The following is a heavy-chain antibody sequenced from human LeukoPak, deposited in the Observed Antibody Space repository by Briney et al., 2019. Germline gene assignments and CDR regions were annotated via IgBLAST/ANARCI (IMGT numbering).Heavy chain of an antibody. D-gene: IGHD2-21*02. Sequence: KSSETLSLTCTVSGGSISSYYWSWIRQPPGKGLEWIGYIYYSGSTNYNPSLKSRVTISVDTSKNQFSLKLSSVTAADPAVYYCARRGGDRYYFDYWGQGTLVTVSS. J-gene: IGHJ4*02. CDR1: GGSISSYY. CDR3: ARRGGDRYYFDY. CDR2: IYYSGST. V-gene: IGHV4-59*08.